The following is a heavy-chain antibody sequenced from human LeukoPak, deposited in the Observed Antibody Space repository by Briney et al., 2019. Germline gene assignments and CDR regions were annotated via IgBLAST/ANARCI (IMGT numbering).Heavy chain of an antibody. J-gene: IGHJ4*02. CDR3: TRRDCSGGSCYLDY. V-gene: IGHV3-73*01. CDR2: IRIKSYSYST. CDR1: GFAFSGTA. Sequence: GGSLRLSCAAPGFAFSGTAMNGVRKSSGKGLEWGGRIRIKSYSYSTTYAASLKRGFTLSRDDSKNPPYLQLNSLKTEDTAVYYCTRRDCSGGSCYLDYWGQGTLVTVSS. D-gene: IGHD2-15*01.